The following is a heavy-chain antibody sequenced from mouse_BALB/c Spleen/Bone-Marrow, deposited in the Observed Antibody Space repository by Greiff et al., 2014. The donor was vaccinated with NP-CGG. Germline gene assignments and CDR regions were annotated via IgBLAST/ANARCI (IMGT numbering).Heavy chain of an antibody. Sequence: VQLKESGPGLVKPSQSLSLTCTVTGYSITSDYAWNWIRQFPGNKPEWMGYISYSGATTYNPSLKSRISITRDTSKNQFFLQLNSVTTEDTATYYCARGSYYFDYWGQGTTLTVSS. D-gene: IGHD3-1*01. CDR1: GYSITSDYA. V-gene: IGHV3-2*02. CDR3: ARGSYYFDY. J-gene: IGHJ2*01. CDR2: ISYSGAT.